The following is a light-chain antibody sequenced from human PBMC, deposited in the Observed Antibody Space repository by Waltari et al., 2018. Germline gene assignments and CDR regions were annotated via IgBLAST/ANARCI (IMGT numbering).Light chain of an antibody. Sequence: QSALIHPAPVSGSPGQSITIPCTGTRSDVSTHNYVSWNQQRPGKAPALIIFAVTNRPSGVSIRFSGSKSGNTASLTISGLEAEDEADYYCNAYTSSDTYVFGMVTRVTVL. CDR3: NAYTSSDTYV. CDR1: RSDVSTHNY. CDR2: AVT. V-gene: IGLV2-14*03. J-gene: IGLJ1*01.